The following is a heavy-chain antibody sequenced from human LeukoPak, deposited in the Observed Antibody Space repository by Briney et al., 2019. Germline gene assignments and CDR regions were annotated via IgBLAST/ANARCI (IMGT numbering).Heavy chain of an antibody. CDR2: IYWNKDQ. Sequence: SGPTLVKPPQTLTLTCTFSWFSLSTRGGGVGWICHPPGKALDWLALIYWNKDQRYSPSLKNRVTITKDTSKNQQVLTMNNMDPVDTATYYCAHNNGFSSRLRFDPWGQGTLVTVSS. CDR3: AHNNGFSSRLRFDP. D-gene: IGHD6-13*01. CDR1: WFSLSTRGGG. J-gene: IGHJ5*02. V-gene: IGHV2-5*01.